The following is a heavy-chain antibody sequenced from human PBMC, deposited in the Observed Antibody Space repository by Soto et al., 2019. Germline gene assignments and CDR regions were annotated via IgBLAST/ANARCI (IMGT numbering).Heavy chain of an antibody. CDR1: GFTFGDYA. Sequence: PGGSLRLSCTASGFTFGDYAMSWFRQAPGKGLEWVGFIRSRAYSGTTEYAASVKGRFTISRDDSKSIAYLQMNSLKTEDTAVYYCTGDNRGSAWYWCADYWGQGTLVTVSS. CDR3: TGDNRGSAWYWCADY. D-gene: IGHD2-8*02. J-gene: IGHJ4*02. CDR2: IRSRAYSGTT. V-gene: IGHV3-49*03.